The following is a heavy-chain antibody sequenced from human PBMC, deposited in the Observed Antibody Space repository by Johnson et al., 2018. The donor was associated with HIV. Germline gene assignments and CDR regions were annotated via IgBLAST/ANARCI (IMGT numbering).Heavy chain of an antibody. V-gene: IGHV3-20*04. Sequence: VQLVESGGGVVRPGGSLRLSCAASGFTFDDYGMSWVRQAPGKGLEWVSGINWNGGSTGYADSVKGRFTISRDNSNNTLYLQMDNLRVGDTAMYYCVRVGEGSGYSRDAFDIWGQGTVVTVSS. D-gene: IGHD3-22*01. CDR2: INWNGGST. CDR3: VRVGEGSGYSRDAFDI. CDR1: GFTFDDYG. J-gene: IGHJ3*02.